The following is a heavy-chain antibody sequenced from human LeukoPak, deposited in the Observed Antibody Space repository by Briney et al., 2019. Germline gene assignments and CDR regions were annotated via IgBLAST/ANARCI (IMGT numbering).Heavy chain of an antibody. J-gene: IGHJ4*02. Sequence: ASVKVSCKASGYTFTSYYMHWVRQAPGQGLEWMGIINPSGGSTSYAQKFQGRVTMTRDTSTSAVYMELSSLRSDDTAVYYCARDGYYYDSSGYYGSDFDYWGQGTLVTVSS. D-gene: IGHD3-22*01. CDR3: ARDGYYYDSSGYYGSDFDY. CDR2: INPSGGST. V-gene: IGHV1-46*01. CDR1: GYTFTSYY.